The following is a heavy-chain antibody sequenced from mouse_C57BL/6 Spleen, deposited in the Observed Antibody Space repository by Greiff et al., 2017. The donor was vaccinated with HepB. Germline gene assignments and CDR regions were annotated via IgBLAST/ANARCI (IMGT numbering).Heavy chain of an antibody. CDR2: ISYSGST. J-gene: IGHJ3*01. V-gene: IGHV3-1*01. CDR3: ARGGEEAWFAY. CDR1: GYSITSGYD. Sequence: EVKVVESGPGMVKPSQSLSLTCTVTGYSITSGYDWHWIRHFPGNKLEWMCYISYSGSTTYNPSLKSRISITHDTSKKHFFLKLNSVTTEDTATYYCARGGEEAWFAYWGQGTLVTVSA.